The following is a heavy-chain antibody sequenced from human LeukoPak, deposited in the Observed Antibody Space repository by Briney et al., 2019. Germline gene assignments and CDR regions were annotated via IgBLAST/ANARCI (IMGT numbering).Heavy chain of an antibody. V-gene: IGHV1-2*02. J-gene: IGHJ5*02. D-gene: IGHD3-10*01. Sequence: ASVKVSCKASGYTFTGYYMHWVRQAPGQGPEWMGWINPNSGGTNYAQKFQGRVTMTRDTSISTAYMELSRLRSDDTAVYYCARVFPITMVRGVIIFDPWGQGTLVTVSS. CDR2: INPNSGGT. CDR3: ARVFPITMVRGVIIFDP. CDR1: GYTFTGYY.